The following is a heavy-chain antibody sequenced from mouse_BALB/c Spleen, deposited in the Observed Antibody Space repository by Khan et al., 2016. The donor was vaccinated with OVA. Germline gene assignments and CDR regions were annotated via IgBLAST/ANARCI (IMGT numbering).Heavy chain of an antibody. V-gene: IGHV3-2*02. Sequence: EVQLQESGPGLVKPSQSLSLTCTVTGYSITSDYAWNWIRKFPGNKLEWMGYISYSGNTKYNPSLKSRISITRDTSKNQFFLQLNSVTIEDTATYYCARVYGGDFDYWGQGTTLTVSS. CDR1: GYSITSDYA. J-gene: IGHJ2*01. CDR2: ISYSGNT. CDR3: ARVYGGDFDY. D-gene: IGHD1-1*01.